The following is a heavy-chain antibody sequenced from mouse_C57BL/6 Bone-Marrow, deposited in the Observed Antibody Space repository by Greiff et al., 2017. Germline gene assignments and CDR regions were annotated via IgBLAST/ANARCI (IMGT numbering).Heavy chain of an antibody. CDR1: GYTFTSYW. Sequence: QVQLQQPGAELVKPGASVKMSCKASGYTFTSYWITWVKQRPGQGLEWIGDIYPGSGSTNYNEKFKSKATLTVDTSSSTAYMQLSSLTSEDSAVXYCARASYDSNPMDYWGQGTSVTVSS. CDR2: IYPGSGST. J-gene: IGHJ4*01. V-gene: IGHV1-55*01. CDR3: ARASYDSNPMDY. D-gene: IGHD2-5*01.